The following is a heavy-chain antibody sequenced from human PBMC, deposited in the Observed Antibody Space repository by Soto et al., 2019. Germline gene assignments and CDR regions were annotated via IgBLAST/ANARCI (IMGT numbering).Heavy chain of an antibody. CDR3: AGDHGTSSTGMLIKGTDY. J-gene: IGHJ4*02. Sequence: QVQLVESGGGVVQPGTSLRLSCAASRFTFSYNGMHWVRQAPGKELEWLAIIWYDGSNQYYADSVRGRFTISRDNSKNTVYLQMNSLRTEDTAVYYCAGDHGTSSTGMLIKGTDYWGQGTLVTVSS. CDR1: RFTFSYNG. V-gene: IGHV3-33*01. D-gene: IGHD3-3*01. CDR2: IWYDGSNQ.